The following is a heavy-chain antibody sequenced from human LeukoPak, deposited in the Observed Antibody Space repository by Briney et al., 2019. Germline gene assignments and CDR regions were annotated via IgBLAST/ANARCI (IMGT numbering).Heavy chain of an antibody. V-gene: IGHV4-39*01. CDR1: GASISSSGYL. J-gene: IGHJ3*02. CDR2: LHYTGST. CDR3: ARRPSTMNAFDI. Sequence: SETLSLTCTVSGASISSSGYLWGWIRQPPGKGLEWIGSLHYTGSTYYNPSLKSRVTITADTSKNQFSLNVGSVTATDKAVYYCARRPSTMNAFDIWGQGTMVTVS. D-gene: IGHD3-22*01.